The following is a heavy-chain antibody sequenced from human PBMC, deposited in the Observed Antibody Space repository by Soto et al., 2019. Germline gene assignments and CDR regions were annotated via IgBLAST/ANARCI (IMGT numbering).Heavy chain of an antibody. CDR2: INAGNGNT. J-gene: IGHJ4*02. Sequence: ASVKGACKGSGYIFSDVGISWVRQAPGQRLEWMGWINAGNGNTKYSQKFQGRVTITRDTSASTAYMELSSLRSEDTAVYYCARAPGGPGIAEYWGQGTLVTVSS. D-gene: IGHD6-13*01. CDR1: GYIFSDVG. CDR3: ARAPGGPGIAEY. V-gene: IGHV1-3*01.